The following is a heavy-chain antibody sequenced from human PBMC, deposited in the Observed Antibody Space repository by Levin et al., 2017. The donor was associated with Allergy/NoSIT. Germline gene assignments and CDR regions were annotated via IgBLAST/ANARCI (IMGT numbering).Heavy chain of an antibody. J-gene: IGHJ6*02. CDR3: TRASVTAVQFDYYCGMDV. CDR2: IIPMFGKA. D-gene: IGHD5-18*01. Sequence: KISCKASGGTFSRYAINWVRQAPGQGLEWMGGIIPMFGKANYAQKFDGRVTISADKSTTTAYMELSSLSSDDTAIYYCTRASVTAVQFDYYCGMDVWGQGTTVTVPS. CDR1: GGTFSRYA. V-gene: IGHV1-69*06.